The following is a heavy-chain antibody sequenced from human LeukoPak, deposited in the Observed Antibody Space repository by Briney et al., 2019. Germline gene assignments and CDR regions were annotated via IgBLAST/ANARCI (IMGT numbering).Heavy chain of an antibody. CDR1: GGSISGYY. CDR3: ARDSERFGESDNWFDP. CDR2: IYTSGST. V-gene: IGHV4-4*07. J-gene: IGHJ5*02. D-gene: IGHD3-10*01. Sequence: SETLSLICTVSGGSISGYYWSWIRQPAGKGLEWIGRIYTSGSTNYNPSLKSRVTMSVDTSKNQFSLKLNSVTAADTAVYYCARDSERFGESDNWFDPWGQGTLVTVSS.